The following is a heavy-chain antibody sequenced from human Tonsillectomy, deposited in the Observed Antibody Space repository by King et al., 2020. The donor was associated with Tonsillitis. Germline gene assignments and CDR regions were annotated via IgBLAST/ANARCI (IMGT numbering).Heavy chain of an antibody. CDR1: GFTLSNYA. D-gene: IGHD2-15*01. CDR2: ISGSGGYT. J-gene: IGHJ4*02. CDR3: AKQIGFCSGGTCSLDY. Sequence: VQLVESGGGLVQSGGSLRLSCAASGFTLSNYAMSWVRQAPGKGLEWVSSISGSGGYTYYVDSVEGRFTISRDNSKNTLCRQMNSLRAEDTAVYYCAKQIGFCSGGTCSLDYWGQGALVTVSS. V-gene: IGHV3-23*04.